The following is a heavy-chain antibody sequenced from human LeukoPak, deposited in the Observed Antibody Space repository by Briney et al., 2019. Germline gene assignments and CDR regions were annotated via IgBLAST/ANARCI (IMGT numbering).Heavy chain of an antibody. CDR1: RFTFSSYW. J-gene: IGHJ3*02. D-gene: IGHD3-22*01. V-gene: IGHV3-74*01. CDR3: ASLDSSGYYYHAFDI. CDR2: INSDGSST. Sequence: GGSLRLSCAASRFTFSSYWMHWVRQAPGKGLVWVSRINSDGSSTSYADSVKGRFTISRDNAKNTLYLQMNSLRAEDTAVYYCASLDSSGYYYHAFDIWGQGTMVTVSS.